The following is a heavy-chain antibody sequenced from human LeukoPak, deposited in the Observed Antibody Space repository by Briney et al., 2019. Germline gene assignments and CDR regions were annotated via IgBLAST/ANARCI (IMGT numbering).Heavy chain of an antibody. J-gene: IGHJ6*01. Sequence: PSETLPLTCAVYGGTFSGYYWSWIRQPPGKGLEWIGEINHSGSTKYNPSLKRRVTISVDTSKNQFSLKLSSVTAADTAVYYCARGAHVLLWFGEPYGMDVWGKGTTVTVSS. D-gene: IGHD3-10*01. CDR2: INHSGST. V-gene: IGHV4-34*01. CDR3: ARGAHVLLWFGEPYGMDV. CDR1: GGTFSGYY.